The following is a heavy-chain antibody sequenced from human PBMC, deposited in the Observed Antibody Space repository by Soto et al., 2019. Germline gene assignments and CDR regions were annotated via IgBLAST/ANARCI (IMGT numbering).Heavy chain of an antibody. Sequence: RSLTCTVSGGSISSYYWSWIRQPAGKGLEWIGRIYTSGSTNYNPSLKSRVTMSVDTSKNQFSLKLSSVTAADTAVYYCARDERYYDFWSGYSYFYYGMDVWGQGTTVTVSS. J-gene: IGHJ6*02. V-gene: IGHV4-4*07. D-gene: IGHD3-3*01. CDR2: IYTSGST. CDR1: GGSISSYY. CDR3: ARDERYYDFWSGYSYFYYGMDV.